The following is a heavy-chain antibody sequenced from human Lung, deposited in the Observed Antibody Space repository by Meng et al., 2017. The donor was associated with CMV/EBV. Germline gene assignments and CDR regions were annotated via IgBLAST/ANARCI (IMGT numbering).Heavy chain of an antibody. CDR3: VRDVPDGDISLFDS. CDR1: GYSLRSYA. Sequence: QVPLVQTGLELKKPGDSVEGSCKASGYSLRSYAVNWRRQAPGRGLEWMGWINPSTAHPTYAQDLTGRFVFSLDISVNTAYLQINSLKAEDTAIYYCVRDVPDGDISLFDSWGQGTLVTVSS. CDR2: INPSTAHP. D-gene: IGHD2-21*02. V-gene: IGHV7-4-1*02. J-gene: IGHJ4*02.